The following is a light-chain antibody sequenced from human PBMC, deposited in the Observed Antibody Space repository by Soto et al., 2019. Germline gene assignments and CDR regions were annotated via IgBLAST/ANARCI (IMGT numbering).Light chain of an antibody. V-gene: IGKV1-27*01. CDR2: AAS. J-gene: IGKJ3*01. CDR3: RKYDSAPFF. CDR1: QGISKY. Sequence: DIQMTQSPSSLSASVGDRVTISCRASQGISKYLAWYQQKPGKDPKLLIFAASTVYSGVPPRSSGSGYGTDFILTIRGLQNDYVSTCCCRKYDSAPFFFGTGTKVDIK.